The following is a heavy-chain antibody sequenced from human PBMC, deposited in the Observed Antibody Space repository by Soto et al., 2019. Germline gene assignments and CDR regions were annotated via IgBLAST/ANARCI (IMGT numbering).Heavy chain of an antibody. CDR3: AETTSGWFEP. CDR1: GGSVSSGSYY. D-gene: IGHD1-7*01. V-gene: IGHV4-61*01. J-gene: IGHJ5*02. Sequence: SETLSLTCTVSGGSVSSGSYYWSWIRQPPGKGLEWIGYIYYSGSTNYNPSLKSRVTISVDTSKNQFSLKLSSVTAADTAVYYCAETTSGWFEPWGQGTLVTVSS. CDR2: IYYSGST.